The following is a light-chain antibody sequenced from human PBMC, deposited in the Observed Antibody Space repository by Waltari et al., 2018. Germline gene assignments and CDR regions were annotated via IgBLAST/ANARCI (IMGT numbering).Light chain of an antibody. V-gene: IGLV3-1*01. CDR1: KMGDKY. CDR2: QDS. CDR3: QAWDSSTVV. J-gene: IGLJ2*01. Sequence: SYELTQPPSVSVSPGQTASIPCSGDKMGDKYVSWSQLKPGQSPVLVIYQDSQRPSGIPERFSGSNSGNTATLTISGTQAMDEADYYCQAWDSSTVVFGGGTKLTVL.